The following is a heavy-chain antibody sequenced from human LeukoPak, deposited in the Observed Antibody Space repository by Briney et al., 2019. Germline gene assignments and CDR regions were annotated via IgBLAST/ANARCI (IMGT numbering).Heavy chain of an antibody. CDR1: GGSISSSSYY. D-gene: IGHD3-3*01. CDR3: ARDSSYDFWSGYPPGWFDP. Sequence: SETLSLTCTVSGGSISSSSYYWGWIRQPPGKGLEWIGSIYYSGSTYYNPSLKSRVTISVDTSKTQFSLKLSSVTAADTAVYYCARDSSYDFWSGYPPGWFDPWGQGTLVTVSS. J-gene: IGHJ5*02. CDR2: IYYSGST. V-gene: IGHV4-39*07.